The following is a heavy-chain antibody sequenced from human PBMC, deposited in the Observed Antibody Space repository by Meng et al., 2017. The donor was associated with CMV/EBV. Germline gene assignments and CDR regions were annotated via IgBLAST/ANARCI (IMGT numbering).Heavy chain of an antibody. CDR2: IDTDGTIT. CDR1: GFAFSNYW. D-gene: IGHD6-13*01. V-gene: IGHV3-74*01. Sequence: SGFAFSNYWMHLVRQAPGKGLVWVSRIDTDGTITSYADSVKSRFTVSRDNSKNTLYLQMNSLRAEDTAVYYCTRDAADSSSPAWFDPWGQGTLVTVSS. J-gene: IGHJ5*02. CDR3: TRDAADSSSPAWFDP.